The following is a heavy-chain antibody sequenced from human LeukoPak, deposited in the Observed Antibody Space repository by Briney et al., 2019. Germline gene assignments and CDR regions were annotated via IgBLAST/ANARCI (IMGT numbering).Heavy chain of an antibody. CDR3: ARDPGGARIDY. D-gene: IGHD1-26*01. V-gene: IGHV3-7*01. J-gene: IGHJ4*02. CDR1: GFTFSSYW. CDR2: IKQDGGEK. Sequence: GGSLRLSCAASGFTFSSYWMSWVCQAPGKGLEWVANIKQDGGEKHYVDSVKGRFTISRDNAKNSLYLQMNSLRAEDTAVYYCARDPGGARIDYWGQGTLVTVSS.